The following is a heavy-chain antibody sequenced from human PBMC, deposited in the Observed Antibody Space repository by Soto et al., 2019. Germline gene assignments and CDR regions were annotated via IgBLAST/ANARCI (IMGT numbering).Heavy chain of an antibody. J-gene: IGHJ6*02. CDR1: GYSLPGYY. CDR3: ALDVGISALRYYAMDV. D-gene: IGHD6-13*01. V-gene: IGHV1-2*02. Sequence: ASVKVSCKASGYSLPGYYLYWVRQAPGQGLEWMGWINPNTGDTNYAQNFQGGVTLTRDTSSSIAYMELRRLRPDDSAVYYCALDVGISALRYYAMDVWGQGTTVTVSS. CDR2: INPNTGDT.